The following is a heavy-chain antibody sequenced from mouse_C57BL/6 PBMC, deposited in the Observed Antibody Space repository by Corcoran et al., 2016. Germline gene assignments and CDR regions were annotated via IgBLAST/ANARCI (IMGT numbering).Heavy chain of an antibody. CDR1: GYTFRSYE. Sequence: QVQLQQSGAELVKPGASVKLSCKASGYTFRSYEINWVKQRPGQGLEWIGQIYTRDGNTKYNEKFKGKATLTVDTSSSTAYMELHSLTSEDSAVYFCTRVCTITTPWYFDFWGTGTSVTVSS. CDR3: TRVCTITTPWYFDF. D-gene: IGHD1-1*01. CDR2: IYTRDGNT. V-gene: IGHV1-85*01. J-gene: IGHJ1*03.